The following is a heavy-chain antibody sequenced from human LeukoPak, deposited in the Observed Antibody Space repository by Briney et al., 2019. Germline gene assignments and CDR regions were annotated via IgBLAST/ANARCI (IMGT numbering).Heavy chain of an antibody. CDR3: ARSNGEYYYYYYMDV. J-gene: IGHJ6*03. CDR1: GGSISSNSYY. CDR2: IYYSGST. Sequence: SETLSLTCTVSGGSISSNSYYWGWIRRPPGKGLEWIGTIYYSGSTYYNPSLKSRVTISLDTSKNQFSLKLSSVTAADTAVYYCARSNGEYYYYYYMDVWGKGTTVTVSS. V-gene: IGHV4-39*07. D-gene: IGHD2-8*01.